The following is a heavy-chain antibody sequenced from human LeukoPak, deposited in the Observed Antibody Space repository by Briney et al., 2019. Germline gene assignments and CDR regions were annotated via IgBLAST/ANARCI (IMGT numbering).Heavy chain of an antibody. Sequence: SETLSLTCTISGGSISSYYWSWIRQPPGKGLEWIGRISSSGSTNYNPSLKSRVTISVDTSKNQFSLKLSSVTAADTAVYYCARDRVGDYFDYWGQGTLVTVSS. J-gene: IGHJ4*02. D-gene: IGHD3-16*01. V-gene: IGHV4-4*08. CDR3: ARDRVGDYFDY. CDR2: ISSSGST. CDR1: GGSISSYY.